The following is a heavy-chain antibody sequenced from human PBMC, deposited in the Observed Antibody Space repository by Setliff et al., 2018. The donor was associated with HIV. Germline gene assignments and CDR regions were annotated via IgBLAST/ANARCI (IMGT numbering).Heavy chain of an antibody. CDR2: FDPEDGET. J-gene: IGHJ3*02. D-gene: IGHD6-13*01. CDR1: GYTLTELS. CDR3: ARAAGYSSSWHRYAFEI. Sequence: ASVKVSCKISGYTLTELSIHWVRQAPGKGLEWMANFDPEDGETFYAQKFQGRLTMTEDTSTDTAYMELSSLRSDDTAMYYCARAAGYSSSWHRYAFEIWGQGTMVTVSS. V-gene: IGHV1-24*01.